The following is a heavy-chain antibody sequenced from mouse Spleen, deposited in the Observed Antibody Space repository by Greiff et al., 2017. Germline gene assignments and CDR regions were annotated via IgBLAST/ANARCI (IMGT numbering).Heavy chain of an antibody. V-gene: IGHV1-50*01. D-gene: IGHD2-3*01. CDR2: IDPSDSYT. Sequence: QVHVKQPGAELVKPGASVKLSCKASGYTFTSYWMQWVKQRPGQGLEWIGEIDPSDSYTNYNQKFKGKATLTVDTSSSTAYKQLSSLTSEDSAVYYCARGDGYYKRFAYWGQGTLVTVSA. CDR1: GYTFTSYW. J-gene: IGHJ3*01. CDR3: ARGDGYYKRFAY.